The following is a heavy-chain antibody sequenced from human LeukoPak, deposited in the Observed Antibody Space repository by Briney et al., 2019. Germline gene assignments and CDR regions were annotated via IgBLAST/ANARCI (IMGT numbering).Heavy chain of an antibody. V-gene: IGHV1-69*13. D-gene: IGHD2-2*01. CDR3: ARDATEYCSSTSCYGYFDY. Sequence: SVKVSCKASGGTFSSYAISWVRQAPGQGLEWMGGIIPIFGTANYAQKFQGRVTITADESTSTAYMELSSLRSEDTAVYYCARDATEYCSSTSCYGYFDYWGQGTLVTVSS. CDR1: GGTFSSYA. J-gene: IGHJ4*02. CDR2: IIPIFGTA.